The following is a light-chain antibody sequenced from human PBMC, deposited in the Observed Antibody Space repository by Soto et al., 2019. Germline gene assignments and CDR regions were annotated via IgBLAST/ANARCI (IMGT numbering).Light chain of an antibody. J-gene: IGLJ1*01. CDR1: SSDVGGYKY. V-gene: IGLV2-14*01. Sequence: QSALTQPASVSGSPGQSITISCTGTSSDVGGYKYVSWYQQHPGKAPKLMIYEVTNRPSGVSTRFSGSRSGNTASLTISGIQAEEEADYYCSSSTNSRTLYVFGTGTKVTV. CDR2: EVT. CDR3: SSSTNSRTLYV.